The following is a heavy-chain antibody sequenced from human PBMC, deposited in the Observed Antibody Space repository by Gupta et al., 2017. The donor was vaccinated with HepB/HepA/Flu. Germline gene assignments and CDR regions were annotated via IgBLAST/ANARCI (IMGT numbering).Heavy chain of an antibody. V-gene: IGHV4-4*02. CDR1: DGSITSNW. Sequence: QVQLQESGPRLVRPSGTLSLTCVVSDGSITSNWWSWVRQPPGKGLEWIGEIFRGGSIIYKLSLENRVTIFMDTSRNQISLNPNSATAADTAVYYCARHLRANNAFDYWGPGGLVTVSP. D-gene: IGHD4-17*01. CDR2: IFRGGSI. J-gene: IGHJ4*02. CDR3: ARHLRANNAFDY.